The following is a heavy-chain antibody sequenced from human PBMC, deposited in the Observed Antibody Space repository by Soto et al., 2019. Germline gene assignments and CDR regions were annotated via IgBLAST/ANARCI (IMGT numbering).Heavy chain of an antibody. CDR3: ARGVSAGVDY. J-gene: IGHJ4*02. CDR2: MQPSTGRT. D-gene: IGHD1-26*01. CDR1: GYSFTSLD. V-gene: IGHV1-8*01. Sequence: QVQLVQSGAEVREPGASVKVSCKASGYSFTSLDINWVRQTAGQGLEWMGWMQPSTGRTGYAQKLQGRVTMTRDTSINTAYMELTNLTSDDTVFYYCARGVSAGVDYWGQGTLVTVSS.